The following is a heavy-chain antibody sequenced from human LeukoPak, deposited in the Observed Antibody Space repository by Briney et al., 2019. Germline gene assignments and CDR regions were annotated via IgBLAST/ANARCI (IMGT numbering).Heavy chain of an antibody. V-gene: IGHV3-21*01. Sequence: GGSLRLSCAASGFTFSSYSMNWVRQAPGKGLEWVSSISSSSSYIYYADSVKGRFTISRDNAKNSLYLQMNSLRAEDTAVYYCARIRSSTWDWIDWLPYSDYWGQGTLVTVS. CDR2: ISSSSSYI. J-gene: IGHJ4*02. CDR3: ARIRSSTWDWIDWLPYSDY. D-gene: IGHD3-9*01. CDR1: GFTFSSYS.